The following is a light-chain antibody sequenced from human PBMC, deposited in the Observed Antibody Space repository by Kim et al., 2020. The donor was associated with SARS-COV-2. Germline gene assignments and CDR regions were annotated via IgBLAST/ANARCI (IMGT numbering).Light chain of an antibody. CDR2: GAS. CDR1: KNIRSY. Sequence: STSVGDRVTITCRASKNIRSYLNWYQQKPGKAPNLLIYGASSLQSGVPSRFSGSGSGTDFTLTISSLQPEDFATYYCQQSYSIPHTFGQGTKLEI. J-gene: IGKJ2*01. V-gene: IGKV1-39*01. CDR3: QQSYSIPHT.